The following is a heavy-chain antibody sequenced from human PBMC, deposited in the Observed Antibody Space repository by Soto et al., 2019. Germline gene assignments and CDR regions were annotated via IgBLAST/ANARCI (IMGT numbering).Heavy chain of an antibody. CDR2: INHSGST. V-gene: IGHV4-34*01. Sequence: LSLTCAVYGGYFSGYYWSWIRQPPGKGVEWIGEINHSGSTNYNPSLKSRVNISVDTSKNQFSLKLSSVTAADTAVYYCARGTYSSSWYVDYWGQGTLVTVSS. CDR1: GGYFSGYY. CDR3: ARGTYSSSWYVDY. D-gene: IGHD6-13*01. J-gene: IGHJ4*02.